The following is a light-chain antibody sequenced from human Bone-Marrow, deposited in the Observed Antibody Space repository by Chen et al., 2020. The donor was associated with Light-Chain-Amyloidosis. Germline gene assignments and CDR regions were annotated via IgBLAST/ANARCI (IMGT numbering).Light chain of an antibody. CDR1: DLPTKY. V-gene: IGLV3-25*03. J-gene: IGLJ2*01. CDR2: RDT. CDR3: ESADSSGTYEVI. Sequence: SYELTHPPSVSVSPGQTARITCSGDDLPTKYAYWYQQKPGQAPVLVIHRDTERPSGISERFSGARSGATATLAISGVQAEDEADYHCESADSSGTYEVIVGGGTKLTVL.